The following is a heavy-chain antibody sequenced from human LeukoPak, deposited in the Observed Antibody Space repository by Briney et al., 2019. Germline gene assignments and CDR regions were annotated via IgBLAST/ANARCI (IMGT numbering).Heavy chain of an antibody. Sequence: PGGSLRLSCAASGFTFSSYAMSWVRQAPGKGLEWVSAISGSGGSTYYADSVKGRFTISRDNSKNTLYLQMNSLRAEDTALYYCATAGTATAEFDYWGQGTLVTVSS. V-gene: IGHV3-23*01. CDR2: ISGSGGST. CDR3: ATAGTATAEFDY. D-gene: IGHD6-13*01. CDR1: GFTFSSYA. J-gene: IGHJ4*02.